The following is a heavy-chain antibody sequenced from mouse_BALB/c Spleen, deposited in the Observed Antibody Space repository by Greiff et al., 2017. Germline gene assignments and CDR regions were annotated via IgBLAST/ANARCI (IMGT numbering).Heavy chain of an antibody. J-gene: IGHJ4*01. D-gene: IGHD2-14*01. V-gene: IGHV6-6*02. CDR3: RNYRYDGAMDY. CDR2: IRLKSNNYAT. CDR1: GFTFSNYW. Sequence: EVKLEESGGGLVQPGGSMKLSCVASGFTFSNYWMNWVRQSPEKGLEWVAEIRLKSNNYATHYAESVKGRFTISRDDSKSSVYLQMNNLRAEDTGIYYCRNYRYDGAMDYWGQGTSVTVSS.